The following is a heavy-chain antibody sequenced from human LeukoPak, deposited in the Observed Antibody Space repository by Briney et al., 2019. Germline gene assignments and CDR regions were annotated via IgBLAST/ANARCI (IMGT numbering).Heavy chain of an antibody. D-gene: IGHD3-10*01. CDR3: AKASRLLHGSGSYPGYFDY. V-gene: IGHV3-23*01. CDR2: ISGSGDST. Sequence: PGGSLRLSCAASGFTFSNAWMSWVRQAPGKGLEWVSSISGSGDSTYYADSVKGRFTISRDNSKNTLYLQMNSLRAEDTAVYYCAKASRLLHGSGSYPGYFDYWGQGTLVTVSS. J-gene: IGHJ4*02. CDR1: GFTFSNAW.